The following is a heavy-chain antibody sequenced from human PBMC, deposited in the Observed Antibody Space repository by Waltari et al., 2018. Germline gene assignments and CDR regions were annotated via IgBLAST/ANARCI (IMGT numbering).Heavy chain of an antibody. CDR1: GYSISSGYY. Sequence: QVQLQESGPGLVKPSETLSLTCAVSGYSISSGYYWGWIRQPPGKGLEWIGSIYHSGRTYDNPSLKSRVTISVDTSNNQFSLKLSSVTAADTAVYYCARFSSSWYALDYWGQGTLVTVSS. CDR2: IYHSGRT. CDR3: ARFSSSWYALDY. D-gene: IGHD6-13*01. J-gene: IGHJ4*02. V-gene: IGHV4-38-2*01.